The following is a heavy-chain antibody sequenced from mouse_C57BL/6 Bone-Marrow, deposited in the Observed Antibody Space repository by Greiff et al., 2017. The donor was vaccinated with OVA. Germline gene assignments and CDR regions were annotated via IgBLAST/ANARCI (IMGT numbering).Heavy chain of an antibody. J-gene: IGHJ4*01. V-gene: IGHV5-9-1*02. D-gene: IGHD2-4*01. CDR2: ISSGGDYI. CDR1: GFTFSSYA. CDR3: TRADYDSYYYAMDY. Sequence: EVNLVESGEGLVKPGGSLKLSCAASGFTFSSYAMSWVRQTPEKRLEWVAYISSGGDYIYYADTVKGRFTISRDNARNTLYLQMSSLKSEDTAMYYCTRADYDSYYYAMDYWGQGTSVTVSS.